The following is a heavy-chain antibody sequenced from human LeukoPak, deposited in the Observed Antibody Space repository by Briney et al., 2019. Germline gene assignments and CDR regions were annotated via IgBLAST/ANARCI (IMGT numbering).Heavy chain of an antibody. CDR1: GLTFDDYA. V-gene: IGHV3-43*02. CDR3: TSPIYMGY. Sequence: GGSLRLSCAASGLTFDDYAMHWVRQAPGKGLEWVSVISGDGGRTYYADSVKGRFTISRDNSKNSLYLQMNSLRTEDTALYYCTSPIYMGYWGQGTLVTVS. D-gene: IGHD2-2*02. J-gene: IGHJ4*02. CDR2: ISGDGGRT.